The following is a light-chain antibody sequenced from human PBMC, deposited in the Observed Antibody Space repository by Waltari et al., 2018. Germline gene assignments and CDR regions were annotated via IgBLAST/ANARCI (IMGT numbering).Light chain of an antibody. CDR2: DVT. CDR3: CSYAGSWV. Sequence: QSALTQPRSVSGSPGQSVTISCTGTGSDVGDFNYVSWYQQPPSKAPKLVMYDVTKRPSGVPDRFSGSKSGNSASLTVSGLQGEDEADYYCCSYAGSWVFGGGTKLTVL. CDR1: GSDVGDFNY. J-gene: IGLJ3*02. V-gene: IGLV2-11*01.